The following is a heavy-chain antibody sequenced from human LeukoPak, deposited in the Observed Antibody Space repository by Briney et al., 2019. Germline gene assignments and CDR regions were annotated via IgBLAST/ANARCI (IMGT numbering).Heavy chain of an antibody. D-gene: IGHD3-22*01. V-gene: IGHV4-59*01. Sequence: SETLSLTCTVSGGSISSYYWSWIRQPPGKGLEWIGYIYYSGSTNYNPSLKSRVTISVDTSKNQFSLKLSSVTASDPAVYYCATSTYYYDRSGYYDEAFDYWGQGTLVTVSS. J-gene: IGHJ4*02. CDR2: IYYSGST. CDR3: ATSTYYYDRSGYYDEAFDY. CDR1: GGSISSYY.